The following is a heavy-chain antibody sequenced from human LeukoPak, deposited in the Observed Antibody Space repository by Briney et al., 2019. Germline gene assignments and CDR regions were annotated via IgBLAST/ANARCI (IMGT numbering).Heavy chain of an antibody. CDR1: GYTFTGYY. Sequence: ASVKVSCKASGYTFTGYYMHWVRQAPGQGLEWMGRINPDSGGTNYAQKFQGRVTMTRDTSISTAYMELSRLRSDDTAVYYCVRGCSGGSCYSDNWFDPWGQGTLVTVSS. V-gene: IGHV1-2*06. D-gene: IGHD2-15*01. J-gene: IGHJ5*02. CDR3: VRGCSGGSCYSDNWFDP. CDR2: INPDSGGT.